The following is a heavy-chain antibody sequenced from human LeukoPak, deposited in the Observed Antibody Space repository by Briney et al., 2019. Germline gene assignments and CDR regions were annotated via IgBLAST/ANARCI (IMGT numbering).Heavy chain of an antibody. V-gene: IGHV6-1*01. D-gene: IGHD2-2*01. CDR1: GDSVSSNSVT. CDR3: ARRLTQYDCFDP. J-gene: IGHJ5*02. Sequence: SQTLSLTCAISGDSVSSNSVTWNWIRQSPSRGLEWLGRTYYRSTWYNDYAVSVRGRITVNPDTSKNQSSLHLNSVTPEDTAVYYCARRLTQYDCFDPWGQGILVTVSS. CDR2: TYYRSTWYN.